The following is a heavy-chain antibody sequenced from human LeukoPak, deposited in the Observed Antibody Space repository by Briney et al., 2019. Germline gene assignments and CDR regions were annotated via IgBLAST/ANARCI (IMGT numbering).Heavy chain of an antibody. CDR1: GYTFTNYP. CDR2: INTNTGNP. V-gene: IGHV7-4-1*02. CDR3: ATLPSGWPGEPRDSFNI. J-gene: IGHJ3*02. Sequence: GASVKVSCKASGYTFTNYPMNWVRQAPGHGLEWMGWINTNTGNPTYAQDFTGRFIFFLDTSVSTTYLQISSLKAEDTAVYYCATLPSGWPGEPRDSFNIWGQGTMVTVSS. D-gene: IGHD1-14*01.